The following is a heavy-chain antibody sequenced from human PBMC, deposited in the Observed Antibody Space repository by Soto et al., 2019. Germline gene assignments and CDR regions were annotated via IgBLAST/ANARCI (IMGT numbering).Heavy chain of an antibody. CDR1: GYTFTSYY. Sequence: ASVKFSCKASGYTFTSYYMHWVRQAPGQELECMVIIIPSGGITSYXXKFQGRVXXTRDTSTSTVXMELSXLRSEDTAVYYCARDGTPWHWGQGTLVTVSS. CDR2: IIPSGGIT. J-gene: IGHJ1*01. V-gene: IGHV1-46*01. CDR3: ARDGTPWH. D-gene: IGHD1-1*01.